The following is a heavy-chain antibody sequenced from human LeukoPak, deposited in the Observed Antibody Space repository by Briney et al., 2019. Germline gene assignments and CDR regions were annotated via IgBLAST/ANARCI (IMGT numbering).Heavy chain of an antibody. CDR2: MNPNSGNT. Sequence: VASVKVSCKASGYTFTSYDINWVRQATGQGLEWMGWMNPNSGNTGYAQKFQGRVTITRNTSISTAYMELSSLRSEDTAVYYCARGASYYYDSSGYAYDYWGQGTLVTVSS. D-gene: IGHD3-22*01. CDR3: ARGASYYYDSSGYAYDY. J-gene: IGHJ4*02. CDR1: GYTFTSYD. V-gene: IGHV1-8*03.